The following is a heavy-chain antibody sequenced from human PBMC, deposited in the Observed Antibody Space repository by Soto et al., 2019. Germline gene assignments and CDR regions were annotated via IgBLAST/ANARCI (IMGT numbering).Heavy chain of an antibody. V-gene: IGHV1-3*01. J-gene: IGHJ5*01. CDR3: ARRIYTSRWYDNWFDF. CDR2: ISGGNGNT. CDR1: GYSFTNYP. Sequence: ASVKVSCKASGYSFTNYPMHWVRQAPGQGPEWMGWISGGNGNTKYPQQFQGRVTITRDTSASTAYMELSSLTSEDTAVYYCARRIYTSRWYDNWFDFWGQGSQVTVSS. D-gene: IGHD6-13*01.